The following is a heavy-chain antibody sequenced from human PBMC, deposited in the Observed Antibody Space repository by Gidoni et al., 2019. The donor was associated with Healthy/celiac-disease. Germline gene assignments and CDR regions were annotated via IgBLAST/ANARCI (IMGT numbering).Heavy chain of an antibody. CDR3: ARDAHYDYVWGSLGYY. Sequence: QVQLVQSGAGVKKPGSSVKVSGKASGGTFSSYALRWVRQAAGQGLGWMGGIIPILGTANDAHKFQGRVTLTADDSTSTAYMELSSLRSEDTAVYYCARDAHYDYVWGSLGYYWGQGTLVPVSS. CDR2: IIPILGTA. CDR1: GGTFSSYA. V-gene: IGHV1-69*01. J-gene: IGHJ4*02. D-gene: IGHD3-16*01.